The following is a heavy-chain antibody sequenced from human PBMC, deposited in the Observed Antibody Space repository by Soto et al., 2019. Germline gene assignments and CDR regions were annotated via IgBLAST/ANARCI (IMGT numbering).Heavy chain of an antibody. CDR3: ASGVVAATGSFDY. J-gene: IGHJ4*02. Sequence: SLTCTVSGGSISSGDYYWCWIRQPPRKGLEWIGYIYYSGSTYYNPSLKSRVTISVDTSKNQLSLKLSSVTAADTAVYYCASGVVAATGSFDYWGQGTLVTVSS. D-gene: IGHD2-15*01. CDR1: GGSISSGDYY. V-gene: IGHV4-30-4*01. CDR2: IYYSGST.